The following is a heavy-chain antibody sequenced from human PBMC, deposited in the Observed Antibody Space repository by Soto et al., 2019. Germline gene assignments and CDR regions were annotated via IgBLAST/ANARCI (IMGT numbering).Heavy chain of an antibody. Sequence: GGSLRLSCAASGFSFSIYAMNWVRQAPGKGLKWVSGISGGGGSTYHADSVKGRFTISRDNSKNTLYLQMNSLRAEDTAVYYCAKDPTSYDSSAQFASWGQGTLVTVSS. CDR2: ISGGGGST. CDR3: AKDPTSYDSSAQFAS. CDR1: GFSFSIYA. J-gene: IGHJ4*02. V-gene: IGHV3-23*01. D-gene: IGHD3-22*01.